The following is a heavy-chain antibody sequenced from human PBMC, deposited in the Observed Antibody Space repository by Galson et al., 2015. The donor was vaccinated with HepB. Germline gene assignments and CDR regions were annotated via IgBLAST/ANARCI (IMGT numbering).Heavy chain of an antibody. CDR2: ITWDGDVA. V-gene: IGHV3-43*01. Sequence: SLRLSCAASGFTFHDFTMHWVRQRPGKSLEWVSLITWDGDVAYYANSVKGRFTISRDNTRDSLFLQMNSLSSDDTALYSCAKAGVWRGDYKLYGMEIWGHGTTVTVSS. J-gene: IGHJ6*02. D-gene: IGHD4-11*01. CDR3: AKAGVWRGDYKLYGMEI. CDR1: GFTFHDFT.